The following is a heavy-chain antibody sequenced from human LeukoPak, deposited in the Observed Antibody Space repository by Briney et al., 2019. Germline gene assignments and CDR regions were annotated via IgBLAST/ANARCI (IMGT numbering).Heavy chain of an antibody. D-gene: IGHD6-19*01. CDR1: GFTFSSYG. Sequence: GRSLRLSCAASGFTFSSYGMHWVRQAPGKGLEWVAVISYDGSNKYYADSVKGRFTISRDNSKNTLYLQMNSLRAEDTAVYYCAKEPALAVAGHFDYWGQGTLVTVSS. CDR2: ISYDGSNK. V-gene: IGHV3-30*18. CDR3: AKEPALAVAGHFDY. J-gene: IGHJ4*02.